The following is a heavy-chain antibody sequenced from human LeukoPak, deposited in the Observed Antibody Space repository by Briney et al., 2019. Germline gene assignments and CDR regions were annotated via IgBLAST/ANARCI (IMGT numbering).Heavy chain of an antibody. J-gene: IGHJ4*02. V-gene: IGHV3-30*04. D-gene: IGHD2-2*01. Sequence: GGSLRLSCAASGFTFSSYTMHWVRQAPGKGLEWVAVISFDGSNKYYADSVTGRFTISRDNSKNTLYLQMNSLRAEDTAVYYCAKDGDRRPGVVPAAIDYWGQGTLVTVSS. CDR1: GFTFSSYT. CDR3: AKDGDRRPGVVPAAIDY. CDR2: ISFDGSNK.